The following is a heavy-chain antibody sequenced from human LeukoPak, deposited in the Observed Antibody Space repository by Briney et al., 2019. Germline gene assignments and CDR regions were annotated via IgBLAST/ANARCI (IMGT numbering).Heavy chain of an antibody. V-gene: IGHV4-34*01. D-gene: IGHD3-22*01. CDR2: INHSGST. J-gene: IGHJ4*02. CDR3: ARTESSGYYDY. Sequence: PSETLSLTCAVYGGSFSGYYWSWIRQPPGKGLEWIGEINHSGSTNYNPSLKSRVTISVDTSKNQFSLKLSSVTAADTAVYYCARTESSGYYDYWGQGTLVTVSS. CDR1: GGSFSGYY.